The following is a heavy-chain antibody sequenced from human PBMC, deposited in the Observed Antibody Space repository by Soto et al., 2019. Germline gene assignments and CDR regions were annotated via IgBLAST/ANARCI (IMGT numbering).Heavy chain of an antibody. CDR3: ARDLLGSFEAAAYFDY. J-gene: IGHJ4*02. D-gene: IGHD6-13*01. CDR2: IKQDGSEK. CDR1: GFTFSSYW. V-gene: IGHV3-7*01. Sequence: PGGSLRLSCAASGFTFSSYWMSWVRQAPGKGLEWVANIKQDGSEKYYVDSVKGRFTISRDNAKNSLYLQMNSLRAEDTAVYYCARDLLGSFEAAAYFDYWGQGTLVTVSS.